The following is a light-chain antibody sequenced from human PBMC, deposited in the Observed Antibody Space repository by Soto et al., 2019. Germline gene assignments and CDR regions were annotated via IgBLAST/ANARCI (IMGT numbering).Light chain of an antibody. V-gene: IGKV3-15*01. CDR3: QQNNSSLLT. J-gene: IGKJ4*01. Sequence: EVEMTQSPATLSASAGERVTITCRASQSVSSNLAWYQQKPGEAPMLLIYAASRKASGIPARFSGSGSGTDFTLIISSLQSEDSATYYCQQNNSSLLTFGGGTKVDIK. CDR2: AAS. CDR1: QSVSSN.